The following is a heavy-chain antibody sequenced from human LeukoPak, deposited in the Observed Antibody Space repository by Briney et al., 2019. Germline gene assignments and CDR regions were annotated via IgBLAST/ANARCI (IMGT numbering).Heavy chain of an antibody. J-gene: IGHJ4*02. D-gene: IGHD3-22*01. Sequence: GESLKISCKGFGYSFANYWIAWVRQMPGKGLEWMGIINPGDSDTRYSPSFQGQVTISADKSINTAYLQWSSLKASDTATYYCARRYDNTGYYVYWGQGTLVTVSS. V-gene: IGHV5-51*01. CDR1: GYSFANYW. CDR3: ARRYDNTGYYVY. CDR2: INPGDSDT.